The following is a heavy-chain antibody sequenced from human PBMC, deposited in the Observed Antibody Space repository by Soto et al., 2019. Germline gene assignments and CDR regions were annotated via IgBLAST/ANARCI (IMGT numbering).Heavy chain of an antibody. D-gene: IGHD6-6*01. CDR3: ARDRGQLARAFDI. CDR1: GFTFSSYS. Sequence: GGSLRLSCAASGFTFSSYSMNWVRQAPGKGLEWVSSISSSSSYIYYADSVKGRFTISRDNAKNSLYLQMNSLRAEDTAVYYCARDRGQLARAFDIWGQGTVVTVSS. J-gene: IGHJ3*02. V-gene: IGHV3-21*01. CDR2: ISSSSSYI.